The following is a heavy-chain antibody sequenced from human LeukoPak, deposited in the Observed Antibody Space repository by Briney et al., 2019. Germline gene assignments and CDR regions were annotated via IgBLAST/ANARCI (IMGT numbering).Heavy chain of an antibody. CDR1: GYTFTGYY. CDR3: AREGKLRFLEWLPYGMDV. J-gene: IGHJ6*02. V-gene: IGHV1-2*02. CDR2: INPNSGGT. D-gene: IGHD3-3*01. Sequence: ASVKVSCKASGYTFTGYYMHWVRQAPGQGLEWMGWINPNSGGTNYAQKLQGRVTMTTDTSTSTAYMELRSLRSDDTAVYYCAREGKLRFLEWLPYGMDVWGQGTTVTVSS.